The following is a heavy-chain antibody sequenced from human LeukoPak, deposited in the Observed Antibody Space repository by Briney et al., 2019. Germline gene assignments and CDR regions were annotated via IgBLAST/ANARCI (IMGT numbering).Heavy chain of an antibody. CDR3: ARDKEDYYDSSPDY. J-gene: IGHJ4*02. V-gene: IGHV3-21*01. Sequence: GGSLRLSCAASGFTFSDYSMNWVRQAPGEGLDWVSSISSTSSSVYYAGSVKGRFTISRDNAKNSLYLQMNSLRAEDTAVYYCARDKEDYYDSSPDYWGQGTLVTVSS. CDR1: GFTFSDYS. CDR2: ISSTSSSV. D-gene: IGHD3-22*01.